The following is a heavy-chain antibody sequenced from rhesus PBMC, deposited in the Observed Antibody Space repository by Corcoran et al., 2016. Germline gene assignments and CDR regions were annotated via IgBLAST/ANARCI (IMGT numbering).Heavy chain of an antibody. V-gene: IGHV5-2*01. J-gene: IGHJ4*01. Sequence: EVQLVQSGAEVKRPGESLKISCKTSGYSFTSSWTSWVRQLPGKGLEWMGAIDPGDSDTRYSPSFQGQVTISADKSISTAYLQWSSLKASDSATYYCASQYSYSTLDYWGQGVLVTVSS. CDR2: IDPGDSDT. D-gene: IGHD5-12*01. CDR1: GYSFTSSW. CDR3: ASQYSYSTLDY.